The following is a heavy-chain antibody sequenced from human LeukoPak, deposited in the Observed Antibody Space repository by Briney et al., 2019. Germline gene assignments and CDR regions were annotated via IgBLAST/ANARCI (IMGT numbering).Heavy chain of an antibody. V-gene: IGHV3-23*01. CDR1: GFTFSSYA. Sequence: GGSLRLSCAASGFTFSSYAMSWVRQAPGKGLEWVSAISGSGGSTYYADSVKGRFTISRDNSKNTLYLQMNSLRAEDTAVYYCAKDRFGIVVVTAIPFDCWGQGTLVTVSS. J-gene: IGHJ4*02. CDR3: AKDRFGIVVVTAIPFDC. D-gene: IGHD2-21*02. CDR2: ISGSGGST.